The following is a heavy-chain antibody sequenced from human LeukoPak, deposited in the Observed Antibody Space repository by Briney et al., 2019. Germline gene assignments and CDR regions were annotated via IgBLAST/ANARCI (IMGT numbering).Heavy chain of an antibody. Sequence: ASVKVSCKASGGTFSSYAISWVRQAPGQGLEWMGGIIPIFGTANYAQKFQGRVTITADESTSTAYMELSRLRSDDTAVYYCARGAYSGSYGGFDYWGQGTLVTVSS. J-gene: IGHJ4*02. CDR1: GGTFSSYA. V-gene: IGHV1-69*13. D-gene: IGHD1-26*01. CDR3: ARGAYSGSYGGFDY. CDR2: IIPIFGTA.